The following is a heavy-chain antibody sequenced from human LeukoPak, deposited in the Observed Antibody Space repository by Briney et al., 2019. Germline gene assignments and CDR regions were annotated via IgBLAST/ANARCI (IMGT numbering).Heavy chain of an antibody. CDR2: INHSGST. Sequence: SETLSLTCAVYGGSFSGYYWSWIRQPPGKGLEWIGEINHSGSTNYNPSLKSRVTISVDTSKNQLSLKLSSVTAADTAVYYCARGRIAARRFDYWGQGTLVTVSS. CDR3: ARGRIAARRFDY. CDR1: GGSFSGYY. J-gene: IGHJ4*02. V-gene: IGHV4-34*01. D-gene: IGHD6-6*01.